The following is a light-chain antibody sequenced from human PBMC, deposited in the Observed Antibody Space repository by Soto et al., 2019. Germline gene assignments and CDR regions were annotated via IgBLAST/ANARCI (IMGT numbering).Light chain of an antibody. J-gene: IGKJ1*01. CDR3: QQYGSSPQA. CDR2: DAS. Sequence: EIVMTQSPAALSVFPGERVTLSCRASQGVSNKLAWYQQKPGQAPRLLIYDASIRATGIPDRFSGSGSGTDFTLTISRLEPEDFAVYYCQQYGSSPQAFGQGTKV. CDR1: QGVSNK. V-gene: IGKV3-20*01.